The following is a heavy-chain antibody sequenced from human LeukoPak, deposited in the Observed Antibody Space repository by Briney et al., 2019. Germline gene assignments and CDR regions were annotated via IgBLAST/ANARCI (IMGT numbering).Heavy chain of an antibody. V-gene: IGHV1-2*06. J-gene: IGHJ6*02. CDR3: ARDGRFIVADYYYGMDV. CDR2: INPNSGGT. D-gene: IGHD1-26*01. Sequence: ASVTVSCKASGYTFTGYYMHWVRQAPGQGLEWMGRINPNSGGTNYAQKFQGRVTMTRDTSISTAYMELSRLRSDDTAVYYCARDGRFIVADYYYGMDVWGQGTTVTVSS. CDR1: GYTFTGYY.